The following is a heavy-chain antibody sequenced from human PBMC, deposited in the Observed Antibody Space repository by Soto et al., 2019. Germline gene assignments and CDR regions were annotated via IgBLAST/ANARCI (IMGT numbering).Heavy chain of an antibody. Sequence: GGSLRLSCAASGFAFRSYTMSWVRQAPGKGLEWVSGISGSGASTHYVDSVKGRFTISRDNSKNTLNLQMNSLRAEDTAVYYCAKDLLVVVAATPYYYYYGMDVWGQGTTVTVSS. CDR1: GFAFRSYT. CDR2: ISGSGAST. CDR3: AKDLLVVVAATPYYYYYGMDV. D-gene: IGHD2-15*01. V-gene: IGHV3-23*01. J-gene: IGHJ6*02.